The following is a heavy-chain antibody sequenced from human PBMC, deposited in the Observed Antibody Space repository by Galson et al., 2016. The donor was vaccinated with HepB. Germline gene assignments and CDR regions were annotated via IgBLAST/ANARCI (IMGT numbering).Heavy chain of an antibody. D-gene: IGHD1-26*01. V-gene: IGHV4-38-2*01. Sequence: ETLSLTCSVSGYSISSSYFWGWIRQPPEKGLEWIGSISHSGDTYYNPSVKSRVTMLVDTSKSQFSLKLSSVTAADTAVYYCARFGPSGSYFDYWGQGTLVTVSS. CDR3: ARFGPSGSYFDY. CDR1: GYSISSSYF. J-gene: IGHJ4*02. CDR2: ISHSGDT.